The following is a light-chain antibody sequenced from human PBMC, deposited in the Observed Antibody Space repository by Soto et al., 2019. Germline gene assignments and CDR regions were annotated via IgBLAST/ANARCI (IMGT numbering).Light chain of an antibody. J-gene: IGKJ4*01. V-gene: IGKV3-20*01. CDR3: QQYGSSLT. CDR2: NAS. CDR1: QSVRTY. Sequence: EIVLTQSPATLSLFPGERATLSCRASQSVRTYLAWFQQKPGQAPRLLISNASNRATGIPARFSGSGSGIDFTLTISRLEPEDFAVYYCQQYGSSLTFGGGTKVDIK.